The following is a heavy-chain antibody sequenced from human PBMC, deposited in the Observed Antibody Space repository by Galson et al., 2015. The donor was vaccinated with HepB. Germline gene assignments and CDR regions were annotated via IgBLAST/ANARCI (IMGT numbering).Heavy chain of an antibody. V-gene: IGHV1-46*01. Sequence: SVKVSCKASGYTSTNFHIHWVRQAPGQGLEWMGLINPSGGRTISAQEFQGRVIMTRDTSTSTVYMEVNSLRSEDTAVYYCARDVRFGEFLRTHKFYLDSLGEGTLVTVSS. J-gene: IGHJ4*02. D-gene: IGHD3-10*01. CDR2: INPSGGRT. CDR3: ARDVRFGEFLRTHKFYLDS. CDR1: GYTSTNFH.